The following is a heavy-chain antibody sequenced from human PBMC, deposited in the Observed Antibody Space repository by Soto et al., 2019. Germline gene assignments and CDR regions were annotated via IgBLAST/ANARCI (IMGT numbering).Heavy chain of an antibody. V-gene: IGHV6-1*01. D-gene: IGHD2-8*01. CDR3: ERDRNCTNGVCYRRVYYYYGMDV. CDR2: TYYRSKWYN. Sequence: SQTLSLTCAISGDSVSSNSAAWNWIRQSPSRGLEWLGSTYYRSKWYNDYAVSVKSRITINPDTSKNQFSMQLNSVTPEDTAVYYCERDRNCTNGVCYRRVYYYYGMDVWGQGTTVTVXS. CDR1: GDSVSSNSAA. J-gene: IGHJ6*02.